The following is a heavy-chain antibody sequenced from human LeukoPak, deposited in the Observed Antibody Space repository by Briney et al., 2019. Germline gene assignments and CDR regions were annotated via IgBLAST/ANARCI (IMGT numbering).Heavy chain of an antibody. J-gene: IGHJ6*03. D-gene: IGHD2-8*01. V-gene: IGHV3-21*04. Sequence: GGSLRLSCTASGFIFSSYSMNWVRQAQGKGLEWVSFIGSKTGNIYYGDSVKGRFTTSRDDAKNPIYLQMNSLRAEDTAVYYCAKGLVYCSDCVCYYYYYMDVWGKGTTVTVSS. CDR2: IGSKTGNI. CDR1: GFIFSSYS. CDR3: AKGLVYCSDCVCYYYYYMDV.